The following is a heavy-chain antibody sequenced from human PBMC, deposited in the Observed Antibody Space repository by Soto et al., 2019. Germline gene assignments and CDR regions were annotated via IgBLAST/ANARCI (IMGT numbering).Heavy chain of an antibody. V-gene: IGHV1-18*01. Sequence: ASVKVSCKASGYTFASYGSSWVRQAPGQGLEWMGWISAYNGNTNYAQKLQGRVTMTTDTSASTAYMELSSLRSEDTAVYYCARGLPLAADYWGQGTLVTVSS. CDR3: ARGLPLAADY. CDR1: GYTFASYG. CDR2: ISAYNGNT. J-gene: IGHJ4*02.